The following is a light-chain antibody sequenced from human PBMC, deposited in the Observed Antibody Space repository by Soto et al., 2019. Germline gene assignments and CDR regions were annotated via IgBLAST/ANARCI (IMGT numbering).Light chain of an antibody. V-gene: IGKV3-11*01. Sequence: EVVLTQSPATLSLSPGERANLSCRTSQSVSRTLAWYQQKSGQAPRLLIYDASNRATGIPTRFSGSGSGTDFTLSISSLEPEDCAVYYCQQRYNWPQTFGQGTKVE. CDR3: QQRYNWPQT. J-gene: IGKJ1*01. CDR1: QSVSRT. CDR2: DAS.